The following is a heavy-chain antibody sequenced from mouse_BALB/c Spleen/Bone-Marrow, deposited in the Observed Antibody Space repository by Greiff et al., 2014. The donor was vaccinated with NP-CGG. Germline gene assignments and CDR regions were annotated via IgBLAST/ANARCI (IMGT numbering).Heavy chain of an antibody. J-gene: IGHJ1*01. Sequence: VQLQQSGAELVKPGASVKLSCTASGFNIKDTYMHWVKERPEQGLEWIGRIDPANGNTKYDPKFQGKATITADTFSNTAYLQLSSLTSEDTAVYYCVYGRDWYFDVWGAGTTVTVSS. V-gene: IGHV14-3*02. CDR1: GFNIKDTY. CDR3: VYGRDWYFDV. D-gene: IGHD1-1*01. CDR2: IDPANGNT.